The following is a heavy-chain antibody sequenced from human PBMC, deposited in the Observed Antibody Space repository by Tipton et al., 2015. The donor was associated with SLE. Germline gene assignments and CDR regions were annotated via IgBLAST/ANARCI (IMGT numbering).Heavy chain of an antibody. D-gene: IGHD3-10*01. CDR1: GFSISSGYY. V-gene: IGHV4-38-2*01. CDR2: ISHSGNI. CDR3: AIHDTRGYGTPNGYFRL. Sequence: TLSLTCAVSGFSISSGYYWGWIRQSPEKGLEWIGSISHSGNIYYNPSLKSRVSMSIDTSGNEVFLRLSSVTAADTAVYYCAIHDTRGYGTPNGYFRLWGQGTQVTVSS. J-gene: IGHJ1*01.